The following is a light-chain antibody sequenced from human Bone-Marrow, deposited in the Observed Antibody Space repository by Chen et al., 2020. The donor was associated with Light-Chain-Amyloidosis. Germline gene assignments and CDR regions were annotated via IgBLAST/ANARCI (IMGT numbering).Light chain of an antibody. V-gene: IGLV2-8*01. CDR3: SSFAGSDNPLL. CDR2: EVS. J-gene: IGLJ3*02. Sequence: QSALTQPPSASGSPGQSVTISCTGTSSDVGVYNYVSWYQQHPGKAPKLMIYEVSKRPSGVPGRFSGSTSGNTASLTVSGLQAEDEADYCCSSFAGSDNPLLFGGGTKLTVL. CDR1: SSDVGVYNY.